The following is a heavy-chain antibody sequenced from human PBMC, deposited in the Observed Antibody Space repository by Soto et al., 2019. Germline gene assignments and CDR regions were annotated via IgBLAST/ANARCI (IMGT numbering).Heavy chain of an antibody. D-gene: IGHD3-22*01. Sequence: SETLSLTCTVSGGSISSSSYYWGWIRQPPGKGLEWIGSIYYSGSTYYNPSLKSRVTIPVDTSKNQFSLKLSSVTAADTAVYYCARQVVTYYFDYWGQRTLVTVSS. CDR3: ARQVVTYYFDY. CDR1: GGSISSSSYY. V-gene: IGHV4-39*01. J-gene: IGHJ4*02. CDR2: IYYSGST.